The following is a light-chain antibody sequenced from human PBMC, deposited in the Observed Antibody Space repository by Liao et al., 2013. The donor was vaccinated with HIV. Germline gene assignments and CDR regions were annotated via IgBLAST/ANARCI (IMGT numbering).Light chain of an antibody. CDR3: QTWDTGTGV. CDR2: EDD. CDR1: ELGYKY. Sequence: SYAVTQPPSVSVSPGQTASITCSGDELGYKYSSWYQQKPGQSPVLVIYEDDKRPSGIPERFSGSNSGTTATLAISGAQALDEADYYCQTWDTGTGVFGTGTKVTV. J-gene: IGLJ1*01. V-gene: IGLV3-1*01.